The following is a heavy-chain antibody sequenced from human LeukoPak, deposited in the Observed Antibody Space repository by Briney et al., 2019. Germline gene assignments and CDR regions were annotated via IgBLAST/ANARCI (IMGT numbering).Heavy chain of an antibody. CDR1: GFTFSSYG. CDR3: EKGGGYSYEHYYYYIHV. Sequence: QAGGSLRLSCAASGFTFSSYGMNWVRQAQDKGLEWLAFIRYAGNSKDYADSVKGRFTISRDNSTNTLYLQMNSLRGEDTALYYCEKGGGYSYEHYYYYIHVWRKGTTVTVFS. D-gene: IGHD5-18*01. V-gene: IGHV3-30*02. CDR2: IRYAGNSK. J-gene: IGHJ6*03.